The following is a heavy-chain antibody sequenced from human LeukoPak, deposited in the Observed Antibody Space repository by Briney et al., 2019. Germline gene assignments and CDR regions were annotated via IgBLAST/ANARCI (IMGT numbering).Heavy chain of an antibody. CDR3: AKVPLVPQQLARYYFDY. Sequence: GRSLRLSCAASGFIFSSYGMHWVRQAPGKGLEWVAVIWYDGSNKQYADSVKGRFTISRDNSKNTLYLQMNSLRAEDTAIYYCAKVPLVPQQLARYYFDYWGQGTLVTVSS. CDR1: GFIFSSYG. J-gene: IGHJ4*02. D-gene: IGHD6-6*01. V-gene: IGHV3-33*06. CDR2: IWYDGSNK.